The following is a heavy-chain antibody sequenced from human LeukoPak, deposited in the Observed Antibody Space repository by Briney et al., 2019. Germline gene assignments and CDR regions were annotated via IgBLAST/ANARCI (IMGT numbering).Heavy chain of an antibody. J-gene: IGHJ4*02. CDR1: GGSFSGYY. D-gene: IGHD1-26*01. CDR2: INHSGST. CDR3: ARSGIVGATFYSY. V-gene: IGHV4-34*01. Sequence: SETLSLTCAVYGGSFSGYYWSWIRQPPGKGLEWIGEINHSGSTNYNPSLKSRVTISVDTSKNQFSLKLSSVTAADTAVYYCARSGIVGATFYSYWGQGTLVTVSS.